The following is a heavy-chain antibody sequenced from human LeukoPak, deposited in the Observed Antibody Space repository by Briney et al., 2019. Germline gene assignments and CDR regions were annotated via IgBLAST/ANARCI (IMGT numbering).Heavy chain of an antibody. Sequence: PGGSLRLSCAASGFTVSSNYMSWVRQAPGKGLEWVSVIYSGGSTYYADSVKGRFTISRDNSKNTLYLQMNSLRAEDTAVYYCARDWWHCSSTSCSEYFQHWGQGTLVTVSS. V-gene: IGHV3-66*02. CDR1: GFTVSSNY. CDR2: IYSGGST. J-gene: IGHJ1*01. D-gene: IGHD2-2*01. CDR3: ARDWWHCSSTSCSEYFQH.